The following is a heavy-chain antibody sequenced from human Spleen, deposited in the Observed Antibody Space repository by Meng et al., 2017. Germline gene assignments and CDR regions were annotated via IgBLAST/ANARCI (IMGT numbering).Heavy chain of an antibody. V-gene: IGHV4-4*02. Sequence: VPVQESVPVLVKPSGTLSLTCAVSGGFIVSTNWWSWVRQTPGKGLEWIGEIYDSGNTNYNPSLKSRVTISVDKSKNQFSLKLSSVTAADTAVYYCARLRSSSWIYYFDYWGQGTLVTVSS. CDR1: GGFIVSTNW. CDR2: IYDSGNT. J-gene: IGHJ4*02. CDR3: ARLRSSSWIYYFDY. D-gene: IGHD6-13*01.